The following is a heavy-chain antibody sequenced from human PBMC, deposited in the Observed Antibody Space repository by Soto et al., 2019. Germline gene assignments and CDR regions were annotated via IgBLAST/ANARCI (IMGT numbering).Heavy chain of an antibody. CDR3: ARGSIVVVSLLDY. CDR1: GDTISTGGYT. Sequence: SETLSLTCDVSGDTISTGGYTWAWIRQPPGKALEWIGHTYHSGNPYYNPSLKSRVTISVDTSKTQFSLKLSSVTAADTAVYYCARGSIVVVSLLDYWGQGTLVTVSS. J-gene: IGHJ4*02. V-gene: IGHV4-30-2*01. CDR2: TYHSGNP. D-gene: IGHD2-2*01.